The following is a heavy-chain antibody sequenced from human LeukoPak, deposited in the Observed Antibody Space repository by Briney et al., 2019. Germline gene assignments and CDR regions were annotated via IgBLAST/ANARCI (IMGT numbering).Heavy chain of an antibody. V-gene: IGHV4-34*09. D-gene: IGHD3-22*01. Sequence: SETLSLTCAAYGGSFSGYYWSWIRQPPGKGLEWIGEINHSGSTYYNPSLKSRVTISVDTSKNQFSLKLSSVTAADTAVYYCARDYSGGHYYDSSGYHWFDPWGQGTLVTVSS. J-gene: IGHJ5*02. CDR3: ARDYSGGHYYDSSGYHWFDP. CDR1: GGSFSGYY. CDR2: INHSGST.